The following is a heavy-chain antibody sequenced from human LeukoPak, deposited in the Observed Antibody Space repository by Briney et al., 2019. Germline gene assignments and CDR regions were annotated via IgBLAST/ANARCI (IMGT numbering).Heavy chain of an antibody. J-gene: IGHJ4*02. V-gene: IGHV3-48*04. CDR2: ISSSSSTI. CDR1: GFTFSSYS. CDR3: ARDPTYYYGSGSQFDY. D-gene: IGHD3-10*01. Sequence: GGSLRLSCAASGFTFSSYSMNWVRQAPGKGLEWVSYISSSSSTIYYADSVKGRFTISRDNAKNSLYLQMNSLRAEDTAVYYCARDPTYYYGSGSQFDYWGQGTLVTVSS.